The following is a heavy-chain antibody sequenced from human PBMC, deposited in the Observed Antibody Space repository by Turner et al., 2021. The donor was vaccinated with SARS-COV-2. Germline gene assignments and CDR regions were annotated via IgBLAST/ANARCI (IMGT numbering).Heavy chain of an antibody. V-gene: IGHV3-21*01. D-gene: IGHD2-2*01. CDR2: ISNTRSYI. CDR1: GFTFSSYS. CDR3: ARQLGYCSSTICYRFLRGGMDV. Sequence: ELQLVESGGGLVKPAGSLRLSCAASGFTFSSYSMNWVRQAPGEGLEWVSSISNTRSYISFADTVKGRFTISRDNAKNSLFLQMKSLRAEDTAVYYCARQLGYCSSTICYRFLRGGMDVWGQGTTVTVSS. J-gene: IGHJ6*02.